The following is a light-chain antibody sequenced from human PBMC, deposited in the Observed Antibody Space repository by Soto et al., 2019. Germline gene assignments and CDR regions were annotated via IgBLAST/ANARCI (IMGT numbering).Light chain of an antibody. V-gene: IGKV3-11*01. CDR1: QSVSSY. CDR3: QQRSNWPPLYT. CDR2: DAS. Sequence: EIVLTQSPATLSLSPGEIATLSCRASQSVSSYLAWYQQKPGQAPRLLIYDASNRATGIPARFSGSGSGTAFTLTISSLEPEDFAVYYCQQRSNWPPLYTFGQGTKLEIK. J-gene: IGKJ2*01.